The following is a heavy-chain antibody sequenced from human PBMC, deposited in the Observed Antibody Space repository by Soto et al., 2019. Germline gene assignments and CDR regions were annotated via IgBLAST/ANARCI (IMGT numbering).Heavy chain of an antibody. CDR3: AKDKSRGVTVTPDY. V-gene: IGHV3-23*01. J-gene: IGHJ4*02. D-gene: IGHD4-17*01. Sequence: EVQLLESGGGLVQPVGSLRLSCAVSGFTFSSYAMSWVRQAPGKGPEWVSSISGAGGVTHYADSVRGRFTISRDNSKNTLYLQMNSLRAEDTAVYYCAKDKSRGVTVTPDYWSQGTLVTVSS. CDR1: GFTFSSYA. CDR2: ISGAGGVT.